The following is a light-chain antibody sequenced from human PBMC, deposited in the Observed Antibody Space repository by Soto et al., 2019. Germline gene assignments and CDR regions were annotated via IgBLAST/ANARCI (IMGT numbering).Light chain of an antibody. Sequence: DTQMTQSPSYLSASVGDRISITCRASQTASNYVNWYQQKPGKAPTLLISATSTLQSGVPSRFRGSGSRTDFTLTITSLQPEDFATYYCQQTYTTPRTFGQGTKVAIK. CDR3: QQTYTTPRT. CDR2: ATS. CDR1: QTASNY. J-gene: IGKJ1*01. V-gene: IGKV1-39*01.